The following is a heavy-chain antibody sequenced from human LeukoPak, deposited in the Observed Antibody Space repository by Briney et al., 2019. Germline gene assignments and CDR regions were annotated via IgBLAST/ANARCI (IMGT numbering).Heavy chain of an antibody. D-gene: IGHD5-12*01. CDR1: GFTVSSNY. CDR3: ARARGYSGYDYVGGGFDY. J-gene: IGHJ4*02. CDR2: IYSCGST. Sequence: PGGSLRLSCAASGFTVSSNYMSWVRQAPGKGLEWVSVIYSCGSTYYADSVKGRFTISRDNSKNTLYLQMNSLRAEDTAVYYCARARGYSGYDYVGGGFDYWGQGTLVTVSS. V-gene: IGHV3-53*01.